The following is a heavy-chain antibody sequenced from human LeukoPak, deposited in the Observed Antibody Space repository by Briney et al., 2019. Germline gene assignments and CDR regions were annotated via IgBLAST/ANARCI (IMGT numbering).Heavy chain of an antibody. CDR1: GGSISSGGYY. CDR3: AGTTVVTRGWFDP. V-gene: IGHV4-31*03. J-gene: IGHJ5*02. D-gene: IGHD4-23*01. Sequence: PSQTLSLTCTVSGGSISSGGYYWSWIRQHPGKGLEWIGYIYYSGSTYYNPSPKSRVTISVDTSKNQFSLKLSSVTAADTAVYYCAGTTVVTRGWFDPWGQGTLVTVSS. CDR2: IYYSGST.